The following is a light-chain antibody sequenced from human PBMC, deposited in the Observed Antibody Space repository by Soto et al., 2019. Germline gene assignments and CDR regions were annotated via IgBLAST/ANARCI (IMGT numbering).Light chain of an antibody. J-gene: IGKJ4*01. CDR2: GAS. Sequence: IVMTQSPATISVSPGQGVTLSCRASQSLRSNSAWYQQKPGEAPRLLIYGASTRATGILARFSGSGSGTEVTLTISSLQSEDFAVYYCQQYNNWPPLTFGGGTKVDIK. CDR1: QSLRSN. V-gene: IGKV3D-15*01. CDR3: QQYNNWPPLT.